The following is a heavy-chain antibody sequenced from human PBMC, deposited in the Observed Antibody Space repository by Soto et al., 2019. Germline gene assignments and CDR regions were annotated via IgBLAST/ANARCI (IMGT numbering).Heavy chain of an antibody. CDR2: IYTGGST. J-gene: IGHJ5*02. Sequence: GGSLRLSCAASGFTVRSDYMSWVRQAPGKGLEWVSVIYTGGSTYYADSVKGRFTFSRDNSKNTLYLQMNSLRAEDTAVYYFARAYGGNPALFDPWGQGT. CDR1: GFTVRSDY. D-gene: IGHD4-17*01. V-gene: IGHV3-53*01. CDR3: ARAYGGNPALFDP.